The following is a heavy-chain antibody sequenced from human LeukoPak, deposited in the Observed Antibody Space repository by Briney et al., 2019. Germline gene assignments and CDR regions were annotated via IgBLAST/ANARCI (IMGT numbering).Heavy chain of an antibody. CDR3: TTGGYSTSWYWIY. D-gene: IGHD2-2*01. Sequence: GGSLRLSCAASGFTFSDTLMTWVRQAPGKGLEWLATIKPDGSEKYYVDSVRGRFTISRVNAEHSLYLQMNSLRAQNTAVYHCTTGGYSTSWYWIYWGQETLVTVSS. CDR1: GFTFSDTL. CDR2: IKPDGSEK. V-gene: IGHV3-7*03. J-gene: IGHJ4*02.